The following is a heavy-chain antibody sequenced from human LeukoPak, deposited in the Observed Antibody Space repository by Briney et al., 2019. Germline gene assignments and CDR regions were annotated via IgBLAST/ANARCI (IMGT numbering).Heavy chain of an antibody. V-gene: IGHV4-30-2*01. J-gene: IGHJ4*02. CDR2: IYHSGGT. D-gene: IGHD4-17*01. CDR3: ARGYSGDYVDF. Sequence: SQTLSLTCAVSGGSISRGGYSWSWIRQPPGKGLEWIGYIYHSGGTYYNPSLKTRVTISEDRSKNQFSLRLRSVTAADTAVYYCARGYSGDYVDFWGPGTLVTVSS. CDR1: GGSISRGGYS.